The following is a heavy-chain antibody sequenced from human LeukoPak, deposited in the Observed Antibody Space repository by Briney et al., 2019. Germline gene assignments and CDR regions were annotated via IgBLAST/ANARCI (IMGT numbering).Heavy chain of an antibody. V-gene: IGHV3-48*03. D-gene: IGHD2-15*01. Sequence: GGSLRLSCAASGFTFSSYEMNWVRQAPGKGLEWVSYISSSGSTIYYADSVKGRFTISRDNAKNSLYLQMNSLRAEDTAVYYCARGQRVAAYFDYWGQETLVTVSS. CDR3: ARGQRVAAYFDY. CDR2: ISSSGSTI. CDR1: GFTFSSYE. J-gene: IGHJ4*02.